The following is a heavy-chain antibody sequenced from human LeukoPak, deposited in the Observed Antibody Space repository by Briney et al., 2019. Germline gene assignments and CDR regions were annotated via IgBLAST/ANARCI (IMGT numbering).Heavy chain of an antibody. D-gene: IGHD3-10*01. V-gene: IGHV6-1*01. J-gene: IGHJ5*02. CDR1: GDSVSSNSAG. Sequence: SQTLSLTCAISGDSVSSNSAGWNWIRQFPSRGLEWLGRTYYRSKWYIDYAISVKSRITISPDTSRNQFSLQLNSVTPEDTAVYYCTGGGLVRGLVSWFDPWGQGTLVTVSS. CDR3: TGGGLVRGLVSWFDP. CDR2: TYYRSKWYI.